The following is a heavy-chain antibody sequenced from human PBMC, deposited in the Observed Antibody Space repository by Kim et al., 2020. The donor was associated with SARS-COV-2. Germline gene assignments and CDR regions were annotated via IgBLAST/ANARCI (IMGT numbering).Heavy chain of an antibody. CDR2: ISYSGST. CDR1: GGSISSSGYY. D-gene: IGHD1-26*01. Sequence: SETLSLSCAVSGGSISSSGYYWSWIRQPPGKGLEWIGTISYSGSTYYTPSLKSRFAVSVDTSRTQFSLKVTSVTAADTAVYYCTRSPRGADPDCWGQGTL. J-gene: IGHJ4*02. CDR3: TRSPRGADPDC. V-gene: IGHV4-39*01.